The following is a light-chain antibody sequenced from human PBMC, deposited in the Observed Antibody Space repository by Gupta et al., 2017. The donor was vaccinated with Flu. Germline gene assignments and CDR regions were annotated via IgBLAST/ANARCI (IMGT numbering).Light chain of an antibody. Sequence: LWAQPHSVSEALGKTVTSCCTPSRGSIASNYVQWHQQRPGSFPTTVIHEDDRRPSGVPDRFSGSIDSSSNSASLTISGLKTEDEADYYCQSYDSSSVVFGGGTRVTVL. CDR3: QSYDSSSVV. CDR2: EDD. J-gene: IGLJ2*01. V-gene: IGLV6-57*01. CDR1: RGSIASNY.